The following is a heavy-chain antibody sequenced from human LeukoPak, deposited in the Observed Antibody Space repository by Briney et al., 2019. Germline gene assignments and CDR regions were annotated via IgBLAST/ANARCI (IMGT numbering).Heavy chain of an antibody. V-gene: IGHV3-23*01. J-gene: IGHJ3*02. CDR3: AKDRRAVADTGDAFDI. D-gene: IGHD6-19*01. CDR1: GFTFSSYA. Sequence: GGSLRLSCAASGFTFSSYAMSWVRQAPGKGLEWVSAISGSGGSTYYADSVKGRFTISRDNSKNTLYLQMNSLRAEDTAVYYCAKDRRAVADTGDAFDIWGQGTMATVSS. CDR2: ISGSGGST.